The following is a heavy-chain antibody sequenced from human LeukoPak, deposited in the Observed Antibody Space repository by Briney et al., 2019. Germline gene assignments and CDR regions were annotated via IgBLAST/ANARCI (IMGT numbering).Heavy chain of an antibody. Sequence: SETLSLTCTVSGGSITGYYWNWIRQPPGKGLEWIAYISYSGGTHYNPSLESRVTISVDTSKSQFSLKLSSVTAADTAVYYCARQRHSGSSFDPWGQGTLVTVSS. CDR2: ISYSGGT. CDR1: GGSITGYY. D-gene: IGHD1-26*01. J-gene: IGHJ5*02. CDR3: ARQRHSGSSFDP. V-gene: IGHV4-59*08.